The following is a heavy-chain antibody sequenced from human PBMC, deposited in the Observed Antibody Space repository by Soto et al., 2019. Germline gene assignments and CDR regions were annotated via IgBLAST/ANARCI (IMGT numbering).Heavy chain of an antibody. Sequence: TLSLTCAVSGYSISSGYYWGWIRQPPGKGLEWIGSIYHSGSTYYNPSLKSRVTISVDTSKNQFSLKLSSVTAADTAVYYCAREYYDFWSGHQTVYYFDYWGQGTLVTVSS. CDR3: AREYYDFWSGHQTVYYFDY. J-gene: IGHJ4*02. D-gene: IGHD3-3*01. CDR1: GYSISSGYY. V-gene: IGHV4-38-2*01. CDR2: IYHSGST.